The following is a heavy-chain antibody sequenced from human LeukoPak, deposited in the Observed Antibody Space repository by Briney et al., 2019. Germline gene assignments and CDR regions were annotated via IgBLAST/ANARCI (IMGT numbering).Heavy chain of an antibody. CDR1: GGSISSSSYY. CDR2: IYYSGST. V-gene: IGHV4-61*05. J-gene: IGHJ4*02. Sequence: SETLSLTCTVSGGSISSSSYYWSWIRQPPGKGLEWIGYIYYSGSTNYNPSLKSRVTISVDTSKNQFSLKLSSVTAANTAVYYCARHPPYYYSLWGQGTLVTVSS. D-gene: IGHD3-10*01. CDR3: ARHPPYYYSL.